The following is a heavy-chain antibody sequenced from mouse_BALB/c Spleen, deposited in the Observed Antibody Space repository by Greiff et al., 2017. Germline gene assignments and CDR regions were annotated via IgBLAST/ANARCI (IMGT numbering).Heavy chain of an antibody. CDR3: AREETSYGAWFAY. Sequence: VKLVESGPGLVAPSQSLSITCTVSGFSLTSYGVHWVRQPPGKGLEWLGVIWAGGSTNYNSALMSRLSISKDNSKSQVFLKMNSLQTDDTAMYYCAREETSYGAWFAYWGQGTLVTVSA. V-gene: IGHV2-9*02. CDR1: GFSLTSYG. CDR2: IWAGGST. D-gene: IGHD1-1*01. J-gene: IGHJ3*01.